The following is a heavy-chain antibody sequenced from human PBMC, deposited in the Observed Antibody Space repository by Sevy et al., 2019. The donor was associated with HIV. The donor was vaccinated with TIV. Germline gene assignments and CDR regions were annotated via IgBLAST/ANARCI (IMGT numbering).Heavy chain of an antibody. CDR2: INHSGST. J-gene: IGHJ4*02. D-gene: IGHD5-12*01. CDR1: GGSFSGYY. V-gene: IGHV4-34*01. CDR3: ARGKTQRWLQFLDY. Sequence: SETLSITCAVYGGSFSGYYWSWIRQPPGKGLEWIGEINHSGSTNYNSSLKSRVTISVDTSKNQFSLKLSSVTAADTAVYYCARGKTQRWLQFLDYWGQGTLVTVSS.